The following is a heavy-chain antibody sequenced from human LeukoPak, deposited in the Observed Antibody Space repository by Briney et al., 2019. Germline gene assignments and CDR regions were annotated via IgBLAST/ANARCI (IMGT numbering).Heavy chain of an antibody. J-gene: IGHJ4*02. Sequence: SVKVSCKASGGTFSSYAISWVRQAPGQGLEWMGRIIPIFGTANYAQKFQGRVTITTDESTSTAYMELSSLRPEDTAVYYCASSLGKGYSYGYFDYWGQGTLVTVSS. CDR2: IIPIFGTA. D-gene: IGHD5-18*01. CDR1: GGTFSSYA. CDR3: ASSLGKGYSYGYFDY. V-gene: IGHV1-69*05.